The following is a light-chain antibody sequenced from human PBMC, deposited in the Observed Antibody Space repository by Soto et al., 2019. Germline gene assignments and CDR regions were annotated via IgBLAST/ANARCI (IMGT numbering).Light chain of an antibody. J-gene: IGKJ2*01. CDR3: QQYYNWPPLYT. Sequence: EIVMTQSPATLSVSPGESATLSCRASQTIADDLGWYQQKPGWPPRLLIYGASTRATGVPPRFSGSRSGTDFTLTISSLQSEDFAVYYCQQYYNWPPLYTFGQGTKLEIK. CDR1: QTIADD. V-gene: IGKV3-15*01. CDR2: GAS.